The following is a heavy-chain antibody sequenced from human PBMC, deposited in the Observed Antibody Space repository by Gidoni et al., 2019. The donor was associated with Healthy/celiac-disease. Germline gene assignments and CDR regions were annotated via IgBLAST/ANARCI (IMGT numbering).Heavy chain of an antibody. CDR3: ARGPYCSGGSCQSGDY. V-gene: IGHV4-34*01. Sequence: QVQLQQWGAGLLKPSETLSLTCAVYGGSFSGYYWSWIRQPPGKGLEWIGEINHSGSTNYNPSLKSRVTISVDTSKNQFSLKLSSVTAADTAVYYCARGPYCSGGSCQSGDYWSQGTLVTVSS. CDR2: INHSGST. CDR1: GGSFSGYY. D-gene: IGHD2-15*01. J-gene: IGHJ4*02.